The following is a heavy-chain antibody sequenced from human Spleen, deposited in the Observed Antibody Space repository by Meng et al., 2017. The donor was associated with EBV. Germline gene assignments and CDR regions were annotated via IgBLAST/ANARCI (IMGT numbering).Heavy chain of an antibody. CDR3: ARADGDANWFDP. D-gene: IGHD4-17*01. Sequence: VPLTRWGPGLVKPPGTCSLTCDVCGASVSDSKWWCWVRQPPGKGLEWIGEVHHDGSNNYHASLKRRVSISVEKSKNQFSLNMTSVTAADTAVYYCARADGDANWFDPWGQGTLVTVSS. V-gene: IGHV4-4*03. CDR2: VHHDGSN. CDR1: GASVSDSKW. J-gene: IGHJ5*01.